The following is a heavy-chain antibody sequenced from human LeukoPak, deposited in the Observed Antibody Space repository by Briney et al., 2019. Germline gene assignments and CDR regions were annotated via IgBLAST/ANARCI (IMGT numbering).Heavy chain of an antibody. V-gene: IGHV1-69*13. CDR2: IIPIFGTA. J-gene: IGHJ5*02. CDR1: GGTFISYA. Sequence: ASVKVSCKASGGTFISYAISWVRQAPGQGLEWMGGIIPIFGTANYAQKFQGRVTITADESTSTAYMELSSLRSEDTAVYYCAREGYQLLLQSSWFDPWGQGTLVTVSS. CDR3: AREGYQLLLQSSWFDP. D-gene: IGHD2-2*01.